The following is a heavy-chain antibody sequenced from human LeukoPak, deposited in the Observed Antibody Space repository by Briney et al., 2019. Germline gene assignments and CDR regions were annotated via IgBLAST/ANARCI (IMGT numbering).Heavy chain of an antibody. D-gene: IGHD6-13*01. CDR2: IWYDGSNK. J-gene: IGHJ4*02. Sequence: GRSLRLSCAASGFIFSSYDMHWVRQAPGKGLEWVAVIWYDGSNKYYADSVKGRFTISRDNSKNTLYLQMNSLRAEDTAVYYCARAGRYSSSWSTLDYWGQGTLLTVSS. CDR3: ARAGRYSSSWSTLDY. V-gene: IGHV3-33*01. CDR1: GFIFSSYD.